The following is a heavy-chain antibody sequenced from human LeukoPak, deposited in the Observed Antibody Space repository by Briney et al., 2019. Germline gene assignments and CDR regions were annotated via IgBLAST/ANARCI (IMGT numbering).Heavy chain of an antibody. CDR2: IRHDETNE. CDR1: VFSFSSYA. Sequence: GGSLRLSCAVSVFSFSSYAMHWVRQAPGKGLEWVAVIRHDETNEYYADSVQGRFTISRDTSKNTLYLQMNSLRAEDTAVYYCAKEYTPSSPLGELDSWGQGTLVTVSS. D-gene: IGHD6-6*01. CDR3: AKEYTPSSPLGELDS. J-gene: IGHJ4*02. V-gene: IGHV3-30*02.